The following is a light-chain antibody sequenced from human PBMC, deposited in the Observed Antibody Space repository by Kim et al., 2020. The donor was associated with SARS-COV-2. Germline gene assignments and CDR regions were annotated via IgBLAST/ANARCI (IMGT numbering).Light chain of an antibody. V-gene: IGLV3-25*03. CDR3: QSADSSGTWV. J-gene: IGLJ3*02. CDR1: ALPNQY. CDR2: KDS. Sequence: SYELTQPPSVSVSPGQTARITCSGDALPNQYAYWYQRKPGQAPVLVIYKDSERPSGIPERFSGSSSGTTVTLTISGVQAEDEADYYCQSADSSGTWVFGG.